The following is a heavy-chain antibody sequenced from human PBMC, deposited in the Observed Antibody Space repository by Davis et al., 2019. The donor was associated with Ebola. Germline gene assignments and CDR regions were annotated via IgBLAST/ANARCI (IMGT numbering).Heavy chain of an antibody. CDR1: GFTFSTYA. CDR2: ISSNGGST. Sequence: GGSLRLSCSASGFTFSTYAMHWVRQAPGKGLEYVSAISSNGGSTYYADSVKGRFTISKDNSKSTLFLQMSSLRAEDTAVYYCLKSTGGVWPPFPFDSWGQGTLVTVSS. J-gene: IGHJ4*02. V-gene: IGHV3-64D*08. D-gene: IGHD2-8*02. CDR3: LKSTGGVWPPFPFDS.